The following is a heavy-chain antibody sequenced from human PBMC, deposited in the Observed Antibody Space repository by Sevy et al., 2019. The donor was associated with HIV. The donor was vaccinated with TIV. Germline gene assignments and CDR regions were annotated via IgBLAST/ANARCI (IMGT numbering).Heavy chain of an antibody. V-gene: IGHV3-33*01. Sequence: GGSLRLSCAGSAFTPSTYGMHWVRQAPGKGLEWVAVIGYDGNNKYYADSVKGGFTISRDNSKNTVFLQMDSLRAEDTAVYYCARDPRMYGDYPLAYFDYWGQGALVTVSS. D-gene: IGHD2-8*01. CDR1: AFTPSTYG. CDR2: IGYDGNNK. J-gene: IGHJ4*02. CDR3: ARDPRMYGDYPLAYFDY.